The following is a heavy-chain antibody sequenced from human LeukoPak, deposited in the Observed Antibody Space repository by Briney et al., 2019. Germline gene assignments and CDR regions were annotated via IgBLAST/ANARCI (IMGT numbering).Heavy chain of an antibody. J-gene: IGHJ6*02. CDR1: GFTFDDYA. Sequence: GRSLRLSCAASGFTFDDYAMHWVRQAPGKGLEWVSGISWNSGSIGYADSVKGRFTISRDNAKNSLYLQMSSLRAEDTALYYCAKSSGTNYYYYGMDVWGQGTTVTVSS. V-gene: IGHV3-9*01. D-gene: IGHD1-1*01. CDR3: AKSSGTNYYYYGMDV. CDR2: ISWNSGSI.